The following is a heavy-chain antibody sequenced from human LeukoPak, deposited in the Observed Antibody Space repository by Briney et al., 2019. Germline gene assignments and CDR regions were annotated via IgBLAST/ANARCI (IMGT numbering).Heavy chain of an antibody. CDR1: GGTFSSYA. J-gene: IGHJ3*02. CDR2: IIPIFGTA. Sequence: GASVKVSCKASGGTFSSYAISWVRRAPGQGLEWMGGIIPIFGTANYAQKFQGRVTITTDESTSTAYMELSSLRSEDTAVYYCASEIGAYCGGDCHSVFSFAFEIWGQGTMVTVSS. V-gene: IGHV1-69*05. D-gene: IGHD2-21*02. CDR3: ASEIGAYCGGDCHSVFSFAFEI.